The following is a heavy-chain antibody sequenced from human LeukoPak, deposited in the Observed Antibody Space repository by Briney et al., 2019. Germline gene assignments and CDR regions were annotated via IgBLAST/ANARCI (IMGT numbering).Heavy chain of an antibody. CDR3: ARGPDSGSYYTFDY. Sequence: SETLSLTCTVSGGSISSSSYYWGWIRQPPGKGLEWIGSIYYSGSTNYNPSLKSRVTISVDTSKNQFSLKLCSVTAADTAVYYCARGPDSGSYYTFDYWGQGTLVTVSS. CDR1: GGSISSSSYY. J-gene: IGHJ4*02. D-gene: IGHD1-26*01. V-gene: IGHV4-39*07. CDR2: IYYSGST.